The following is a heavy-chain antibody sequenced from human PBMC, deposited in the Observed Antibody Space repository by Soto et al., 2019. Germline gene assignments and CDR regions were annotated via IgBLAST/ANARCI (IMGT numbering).Heavy chain of an antibody. D-gene: IGHD4-17*01. CDR1: GYTFTSSG. V-gene: IGHV1-18*01. J-gene: IGHJ4*02. Sequence: ASVKVSCKASGYTFTSSGISWVRQAPGQGLEWMGWISAYNGNTNYAQKLQGRVTITRDTSASTAYMELSSLRSEDTAVYYCASEGYGDVLLDYWGQGTLVTVSS. CDR2: ISAYNGNT. CDR3: ASEGYGDVLLDY.